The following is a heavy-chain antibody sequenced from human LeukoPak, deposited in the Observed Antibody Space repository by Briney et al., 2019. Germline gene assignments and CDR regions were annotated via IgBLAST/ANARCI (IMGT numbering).Heavy chain of an antibody. CDR1: GYTFTIYG. J-gene: IGHJ4*02. V-gene: IGHV1-18*01. Sequence: ASVNVSCTASGYTFTIYGISWVRQAPGQGLEWMGWISAYNGNTNYAQKLQGRVTMTTDTSTSTAYMELRSLRSDDTAVYYCAREGYSYGYAEYWGQGTLVTVSS. CDR3: AREGYSYGYAEY. D-gene: IGHD5-18*01. CDR2: ISAYNGNT.